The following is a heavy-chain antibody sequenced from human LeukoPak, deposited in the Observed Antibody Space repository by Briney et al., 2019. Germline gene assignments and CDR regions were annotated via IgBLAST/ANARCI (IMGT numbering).Heavy chain of an antibody. CDR1: GYTFTNYG. J-gene: IGHJ4*02. D-gene: IGHD2-15*01. Sequence: ASVKVSCNASGYTFTNYGINWVRQAPGQGLEWMGWISAYNSNTNYAQKLQGRVTMTTDTSTSTAYMDLRSLRSDDTAVYYCARGRERVGDFDYWGQGTLVTVSS. V-gene: IGHV1-18*01. CDR2: ISAYNSNT. CDR3: ARGRERVGDFDY.